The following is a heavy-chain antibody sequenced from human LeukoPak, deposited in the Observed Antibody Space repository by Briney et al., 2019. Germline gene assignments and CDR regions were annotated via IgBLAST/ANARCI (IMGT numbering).Heavy chain of an antibody. CDR3: ARLKYSSSWPRTLGGYFDY. V-gene: IGHV4-4*02. Sequence: PSETLSLTCAVSGDSISSSNWWSWVRQPPGKGLEWIGEIYHSGSTNYNPSLKSRVTISVDKSKNQFSLKLSSVTAADTAVYYCARLKYSSSWPRTLGGYFDYWGQGTLVTVSS. J-gene: IGHJ4*02. D-gene: IGHD6-13*01. CDR1: GDSISSSNW. CDR2: IYHSGST.